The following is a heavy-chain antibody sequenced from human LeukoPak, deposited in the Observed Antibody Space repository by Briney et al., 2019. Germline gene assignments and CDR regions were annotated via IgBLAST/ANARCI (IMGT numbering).Heavy chain of an antibody. Sequence: ASVKVSCKASGYTFTSYGISWVRQAPGQGLEWMGWISAYNGNTNYAQKLQGRVTMTSDTSTSTAYMELRSLRSDDTAVYYCARGYCSSTSCYTGDYWGQGTLVTVSS. CDR2: ISAYNGNT. CDR3: ARGYCSSTSCYTGDY. J-gene: IGHJ4*02. CDR1: GYTFTSYG. V-gene: IGHV1-18*01. D-gene: IGHD2-2*02.